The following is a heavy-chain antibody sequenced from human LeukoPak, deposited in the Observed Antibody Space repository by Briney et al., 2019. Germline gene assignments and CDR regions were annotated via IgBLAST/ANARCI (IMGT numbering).Heavy chain of an antibody. V-gene: IGHV4-34*01. CDR3: ARRWQWLDY. CDR2: INHSGST. Sequence: SETLSLTCAVYGGSFSGHYWSWIRQPPGKGLEWIGEINHSGSTNYNPSLKSRVTISVDTSKNQFSLKLSSVTAADTAVYYCARRWQWLDYWGQGTLVTVSS. J-gene: IGHJ4*02. D-gene: IGHD6-19*01. CDR1: GGSFSGHY.